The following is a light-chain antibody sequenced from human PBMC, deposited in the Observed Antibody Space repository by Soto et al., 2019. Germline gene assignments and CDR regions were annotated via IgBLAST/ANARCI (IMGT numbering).Light chain of an antibody. J-gene: IGKJ1*01. V-gene: IGKV3-15*01. Sequence: EIVMTQSPATLSVSPGQRATLSCRASQSVNSNLAWYQQKPGQPTRLLIYSASARVTGVPSRFSGSWSGTEFTLNLNSLQSEDFAVYYCQQSYNSPRTFGQGTKVEIK. CDR3: QQSYNSPRT. CDR2: SAS. CDR1: QSVNSN.